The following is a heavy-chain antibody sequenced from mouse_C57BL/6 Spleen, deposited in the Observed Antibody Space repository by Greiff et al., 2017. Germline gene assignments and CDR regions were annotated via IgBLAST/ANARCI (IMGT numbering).Heavy chain of an antibody. Sequence: QVQLQQPGAELVKPGASVQMSCKASGYTFTSYWITWVKQRPGQGLEWIGDIYPGSGSTNYNEKFKSKATLTVDTSSSTAYMQLSSLTSEDSAVYYCARKFRITTVVDWYFDVWGTGTTVTVSS. D-gene: IGHD1-1*01. J-gene: IGHJ1*03. CDR1: GYTFTSYW. CDR3: ARKFRITTVVDWYFDV. CDR2: IYPGSGST. V-gene: IGHV1-55*01.